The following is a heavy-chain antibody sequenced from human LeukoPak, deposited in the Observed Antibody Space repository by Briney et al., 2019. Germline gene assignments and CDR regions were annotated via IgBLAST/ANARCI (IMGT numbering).Heavy chain of an antibody. CDR3: ARAKYDSSGYYYSGFDI. Sequence: GGSLRLSCAASGFTFSNYVMSWVRQAPGKGLEWVSAISGSGGSTYYADSVKGRFTISRDNSKNTLYLQMNSLRAEDTAVYYCARAKYDSSGYYYSGFDIWGQGTMVTVSS. V-gene: IGHV3-23*01. J-gene: IGHJ3*02. D-gene: IGHD3-22*01. CDR1: GFTFSNYV. CDR2: ISGSGGST.